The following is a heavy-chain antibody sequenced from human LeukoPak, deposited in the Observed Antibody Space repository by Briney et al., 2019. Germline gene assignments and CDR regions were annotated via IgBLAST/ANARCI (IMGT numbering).Heavy chain of an antibody. J-gene: IGHJ4*02. CDR1: GFTFSSYG. CDR3: AKDLRIAVAGPDY. V-gene: IGHV3-30*02. CDR2: IRLDENTK. D-gene: IGHD6-19*01. Sequence: SGGSLRLSCAASGFTFSSYGMHWVRQAPGKGLEWVAFIRLDENTKYYADSVKGRFTISRDNSKNTLYLQMNSLRAEDTAVYYCAKDLRIAVAGPDYWGQGTLVTVSS.